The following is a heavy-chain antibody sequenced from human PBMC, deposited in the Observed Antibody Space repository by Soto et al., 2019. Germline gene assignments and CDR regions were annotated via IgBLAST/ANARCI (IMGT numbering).Heavy chain of an antibody. J-gene: IGHJ4*02. CDR3: ARIVRYFDSLPDDY. CDR1: GLSLSNARMG. Sequence: QVTLKESGPVLVNPTETLTLTCTVSGLSLSNARMGVNWIRQPPGKALEWLAHISSKDEKSYSTSLKSRLTISKDTSKSQVVLTMTNMDPVDTATYYCARIVRYFDSLPDDYWGQGTLVTVSS. D-gene: IGHD3-9*01. V-gene: IGHV2-26*01. CDR2: ISSKDEK.